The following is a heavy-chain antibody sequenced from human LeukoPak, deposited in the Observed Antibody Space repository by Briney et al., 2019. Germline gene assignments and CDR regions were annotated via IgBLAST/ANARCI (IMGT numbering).Heavy chain of an antibody. CDR3: ARWLLRPVAAAATYYYYYMDV. D-gene: IGHD6-13*01. V-gene: IGHV1-18*01. CDR2: ISAYNGNT. CDR1: GYTFTYYG. Sequence: GASVKVSCKASGYTFTYYGLNWVRQAPGQGLEWMGWISAYNGNTNYAQKLQGRVTMTTDTSTSTAYMELRSLRSDDTAVYYCARWLLRPVAAAATYYYYYMDVWGKGTTVTVSS. J-gene: IGHJ6*03.